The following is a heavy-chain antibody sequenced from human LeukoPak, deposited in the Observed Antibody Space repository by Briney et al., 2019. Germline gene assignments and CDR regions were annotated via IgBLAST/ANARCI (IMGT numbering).Heavy chain of an antibody. CDR3: ARHGGPGYVILTGYYTLSY. J-gene: IGHJ4*02. Sequence: SETLSLTCTVSGGSISSYYWSWIRQPPGKGLEWIGYIYYSGSTNYNPSLKSRVTISVVTSKNQFSLKLSSVTAADTAVYYCARHGGPGYVILTGYYTLSYWGQGTLVTVSS. CDR2: IYYSGST. D-gene: IGHD3-9*01. V-gene: IGHV4-59*08. CDR1: GGSISSYY.